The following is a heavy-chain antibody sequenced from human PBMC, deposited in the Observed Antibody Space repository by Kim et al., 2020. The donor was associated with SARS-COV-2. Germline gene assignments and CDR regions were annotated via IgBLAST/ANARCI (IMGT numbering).Heavy chain of an antibody. CDR2: ITSSSGSI. D-gene: IGHD3-16*02. CDR3: ASLGLTTFGGVIAAFDY. J-gene: IGHJ4*02. CDR1: GFTFSSFN. Sequence: GGSLRLSCAASGFTFSSFNMNWVRQAPGKGLEWVSSITSSSGSIYYADSVKGRFTISRDSVRNSLYLQMNSLRAEDTAVYYCASLGLTTFGGVIAAFDYWGQGTLVTVSS. V-gene: IGHV3-21*01.